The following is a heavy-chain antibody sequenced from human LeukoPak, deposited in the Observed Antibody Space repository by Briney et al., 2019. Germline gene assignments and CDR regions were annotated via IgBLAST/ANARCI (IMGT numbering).Heavy chain of an antibody. D-gene: IGHD2-2*01. CDR3: AERAYCSSTSCYAYYYYYMDV. J-gene: IGHJ6*03. Sequence: GGSLRLSCAASGFTFSSYGMSWVRQAPGKGLEWVSAISGSGGSTYYADSVKGRFTISRDNSKNTLYLQMNSLRAEDTAVYYCAERAYCSSTSCYAYYYYYMDVWGKGTTVTISS. V-gene: IGHV3-23*01. CDR2: ISGSGGST. CDR1: GFTFSSYG.